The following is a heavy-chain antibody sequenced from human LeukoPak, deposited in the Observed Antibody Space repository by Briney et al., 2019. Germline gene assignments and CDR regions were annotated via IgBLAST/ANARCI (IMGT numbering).Heavy chain of an antibody. D-gene: IGHD6-6*01. CDR3: AKLTYSSSSGYYFDY. CDR2: ISGRGGTT. V-gene: IGHV3-23*01. Sequence: GGSLRLSCAASGFTFSSYAMSWVRQAPGKGLEWVSTISGRGGTTSYADSVKGRFTISRDNSKNTLYLQMNSLRAEDTAVYYCAKLTYSSSSGYYFDYWGQGTLVTVSS. J-gene: IGHJ4*02. CDR1: GFTFSSYA.